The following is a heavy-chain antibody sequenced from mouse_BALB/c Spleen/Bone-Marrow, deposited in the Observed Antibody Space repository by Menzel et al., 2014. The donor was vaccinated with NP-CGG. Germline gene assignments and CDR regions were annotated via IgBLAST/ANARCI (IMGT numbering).Heavy chain of an antibody. V-gene: IGHV1-74*04. CDR3: ARGGSDGWCSDV. Sequence: GAELVRPGASVKLSCKASDYSFTNYWMHWVKQRPGQGLEWIGMIHPSDSETRLNQKFKDKATLTVDKSSSTAYMQLSSPTSEDSAVYYCARGGSDGWCSDVWGAGTTVTVSS. CDR1: DYSFTNYW. J-gene: IGHJ1*01. CDR2: IHPSDSET.